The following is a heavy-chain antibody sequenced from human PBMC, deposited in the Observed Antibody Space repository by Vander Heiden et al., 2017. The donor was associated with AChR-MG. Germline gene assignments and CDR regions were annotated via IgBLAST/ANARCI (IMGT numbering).Heavy chain of an antibody. V-gene: IGHV4-59*01. Sequence: QVQLQESGPGLVKPSETLSLTCTVSGDSISSYYWSWIRQPPGKGLEWIGYIYYSGSTNYNPSLNRRVTISVDTSKNQFSLKLSSVTAADTAVYYCARLLYSSSWQHYYYYGMDVWGQGTTVTVAS. J-gene: IGHJ6*02. CDR1: GDSISSYY. CDR2: IYYSGST. D-gene: IGHD6-13*01. CDR3: ARLLYSSSWQHYYYYGMDV.